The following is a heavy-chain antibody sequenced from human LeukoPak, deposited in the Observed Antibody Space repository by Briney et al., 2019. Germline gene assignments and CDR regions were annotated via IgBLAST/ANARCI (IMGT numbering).Heavy chain of an antibody. V-gene: IGHV4-39*01. D-gene: IGHD3-10*01. CDR1: GGSISSSSYY. J-gene: IGHJ4*02. Sequence: SETLSLTCTVSGGSISSSSYYWGWIRQPPGKGLEWIGSIYYSGSTYYNPSLKSRVTISVDTSKNQFSLKLSSVTAADTAVYYCASQTMVRGGIVYWGQGTLVTVSS. CDR2: IYYSGST. CDR3: ASQTMVRGGIVY.